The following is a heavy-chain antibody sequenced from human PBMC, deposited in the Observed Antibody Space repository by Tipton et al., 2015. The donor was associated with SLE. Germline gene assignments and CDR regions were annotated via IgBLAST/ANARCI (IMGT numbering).Heavy chain of an antibody. D-gene: IGHD1-26*01. CDR1: GGSISSYY. V-gene: IGHV4-4*07. J-gene: IGHJ4*02. CDR2: IYTSGST. CDR3: ARGHLGGLPY. Sequence: TLSLTCTVSGGSISSYYWSWIRQPAGKGLGWIGRIYTSGSTNYYPPLKSRVTMSVDTSKNQFSLKLSSVTAADTAVYHCARGHLGGLPYWGQGTLVTVSS.